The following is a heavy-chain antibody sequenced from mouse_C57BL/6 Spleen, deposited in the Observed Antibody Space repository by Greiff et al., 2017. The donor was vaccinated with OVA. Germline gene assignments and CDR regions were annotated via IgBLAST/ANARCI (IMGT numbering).Heavy chain of an antibody. CDR1: GYTFTSYW. D-gene: IGHD1-1*01. CDR2: IHPNSGST. V-gene: IGHV1-64*01. J-gene: IGHJ1*03. CDR3: ARDTFTTVVATRYFDV. Sequence: QVQLQQPGAELVKPGASVKLSCKASGYTFTSYWMHWVKQRPGQGLEWIGMIHPNSGSTNYNEKFKSKATLTVDKSSSTAYMQLSSLTSEDSAVYYCARDTFTTVVATRYFDVWGTGTTVTVSS.